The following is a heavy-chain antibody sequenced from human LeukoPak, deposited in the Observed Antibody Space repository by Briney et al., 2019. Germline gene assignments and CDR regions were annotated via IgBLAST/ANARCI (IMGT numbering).Heavy chain of an antibody. CDR3: ARRVSMVRGVIIRIRTFDI. V-gene: IGHV4-39*01. J-gene: IGHJ3*02. Sequence: SETLSLTCTVSGASVSSSSYYWGWIRQPPGKGLEWIGTIYYRGSTYYSPSLKSRVTISVDSSKNQFFLKLVSVTDEDTAVYYCARRVSMVRGVIIRIRTFDIWGQGTMVSVCS. D-gene: IGHD3-10*01. CDR2: IYYRGST. CDR1: GASVSSSSYY.